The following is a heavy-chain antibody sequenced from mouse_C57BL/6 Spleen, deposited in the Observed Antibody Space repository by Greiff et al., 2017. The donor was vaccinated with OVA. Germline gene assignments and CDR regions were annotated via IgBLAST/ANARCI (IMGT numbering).Heavy chain of an antibody. J-gene: IGHJ1*03. CDR3: AGYVRYFDV. Sequence: EVLLVESGGGLVQPGGSLKLSCAASGFTFSDYGMHWVRQAPEKGLEWVAYISSGRSTIYYADTMKGRFTISRDNAKNTLFLQMTSLRSEDTAMYYCAGYVRYFDVWGKGTTVTVSS. CDR2: ISSGRSTI. V-gene: IGHV5-17*01. CDR1: GFTFSDYG. D-gene: IGHD2-14*01.